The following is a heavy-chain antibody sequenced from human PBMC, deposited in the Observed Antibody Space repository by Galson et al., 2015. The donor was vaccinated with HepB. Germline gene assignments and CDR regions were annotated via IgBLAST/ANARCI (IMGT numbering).Heavy chain of an antibody. CDR1: GDSISRSSYY. Sequence: LSLTCTVSGDSISRSSYYWGWIRQPPGKGLEWIGDFYYSGSTFFNPSLRSRVTISADTSKNQFSLKLSSVTAADTAVYYCARQNEAVALDYWGRGILVTVSS. J-gene: IGHJ4*02. D-gene: IGHD5-12*01. V-gene: IGHV4-39*01. CDR2: FYYSGST. CDR3: ARQNEAVALDY.